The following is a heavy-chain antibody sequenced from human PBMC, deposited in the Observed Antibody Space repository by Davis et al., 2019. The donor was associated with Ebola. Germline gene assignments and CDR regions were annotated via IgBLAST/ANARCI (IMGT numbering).Heavy chain of an antibody. CDR1: GFTFSRYS. V-gene: IGHV3-21*01. D-gene: IGHD3-3*01. Sequence: GESLKISCAASGFTFSRYSMNWVRQAPGKGLEWVSSISSSSSYIYYADSVKGRFTISRDNAKNSPYLQMNSLRAEDTAVYYCARDWRDFWSAYYTSSAMDVWGQGTTVTVSS. J-gene: IGHJ6*02. CDR2: ISSSSSYI. CDR3: ARDWRDFWSAYYTSSAMDV.